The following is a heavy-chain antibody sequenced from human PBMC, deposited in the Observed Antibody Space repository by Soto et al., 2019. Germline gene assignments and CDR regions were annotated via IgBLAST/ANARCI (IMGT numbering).Heavy chain of an antibody. Sequence: GGSLRLSCAASGFTFSNAWMSWVRQAPGKGLEWVGRVKSKTDRGTTNYAAPVKGRFTISRDDSKNTPYLQMTSLKTEDTAVYYCTTDDPINTYWGQGTLVTVSS. CDR2: VKSKTDRGTT. J-gene: IGHJ4*02. CDR3: TTDDPINTY. V-gene: IGHV3-15*01. D-gene: IGHD2-21*01. CDR1: GFTFSNAW.